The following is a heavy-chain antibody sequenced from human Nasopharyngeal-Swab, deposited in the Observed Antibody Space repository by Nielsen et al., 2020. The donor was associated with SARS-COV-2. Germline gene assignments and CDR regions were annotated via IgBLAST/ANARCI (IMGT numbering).Heavy chain of an antibody. D-gene: IGHD3-22*01. CDR2: ISSSSSYI. Sequence: GGSLRLSCAASGFTFSSYSMNWVRQAPGKGLEWVSSISSSSSYIYYADSVKGRFTISRDNAKNSLYLQMNSLRAEDTAVYYCARSEDYYDSSGYYYVEGYFDYWGQGTLVTVSS. CDR1: GFTFSSYS. J-gene: IGHJ4*02. V-gene: IGHV3-21*01. CDR3: ARSEDYYDSSGYYYVEGYFDY.